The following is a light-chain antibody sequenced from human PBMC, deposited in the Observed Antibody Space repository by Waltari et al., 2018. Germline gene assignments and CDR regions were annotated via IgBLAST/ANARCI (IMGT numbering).Light chain of an antibody. Sequence: EIVLTQSPGTLSLSPGERATLSCRASQSVSSSCLAWYQQKPGQAPRLLIYGASGRATGIPDRFSGSGSGTDFTLTISRLEPEDVAVYYCQQYDSSLYTFGQGTKLEIK. CDR3: QQYDSSLYT. CDR2: GAS. CDR1: QSVSSSC. J-gene: IGKJ2*01. V-gene: IGKV3-20*01.